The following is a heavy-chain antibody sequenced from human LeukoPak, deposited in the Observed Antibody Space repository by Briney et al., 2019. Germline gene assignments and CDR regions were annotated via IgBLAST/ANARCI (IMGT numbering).Heavy chain of an antibody. CDR1: GFTFNTFN. V-gene: IGHV3-21*01. D-gene: IGHD3-9*01. CDR2: ITSGGDYI. CDR3: ARGHYDVLAASYKWTPDY. J-gene: IGHJ4*02. Sequence: GGSLTLSCAASGFTFNTFNMNWVRQAPGKGLEWVSSITSGGDYIYYADSVKGRFTPSRDTAKNSLSLQLISLRVEDTAVYYCARGHYDVLAASYKWTPDYWGEGTLVTVSS.